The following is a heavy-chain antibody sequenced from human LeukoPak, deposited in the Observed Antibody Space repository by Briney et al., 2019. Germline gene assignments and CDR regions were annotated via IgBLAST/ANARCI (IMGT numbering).Heavy chain of an antibody. D-gene: IGHD2-2*01. Sequence: ASVKDFCTASGGTFSSYAISWVRQDPGQGLEWMGGIVPIFGTANYAQKFQGRVTITADKSTSTAYMELSSLRSEDTAVYYCAGNFKIVVVPAATSPPNCFDYWGQGTLVTVSS. CDR2: IVPIFGTA. CDR3: AGNFKIVVVPAATSPPNCFDY. J-gene: IGHJ4*02. CDR1: GGTFSSYA. V-gene: IGHV1-69*06.